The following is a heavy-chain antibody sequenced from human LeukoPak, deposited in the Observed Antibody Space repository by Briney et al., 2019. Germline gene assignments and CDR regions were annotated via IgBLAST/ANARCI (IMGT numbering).Heavy chain of an antibody. J-gene: IGHJ6*03. D-gene: IGHD6-13*01. Sequence: VASVKVSCKVSGGTFSTYAISWVRQAPGQGLEWMGGIIPIFGTANYAQKFQGRVTITADESTSTAYMELSSLRSEDTAVYYCARPGYSSSPEFYYYMDDADKGTTVTVSS. CDR1: GGTFSTYA. CDR2: IIPIFGTA. CDR3: ARPGYSSSPEFYYYMDD. V-gene: IGHV1-69*01.